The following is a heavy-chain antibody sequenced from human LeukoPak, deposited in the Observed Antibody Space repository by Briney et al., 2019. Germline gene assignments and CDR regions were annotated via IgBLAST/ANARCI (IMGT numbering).Heavy chain of an antibody. CDR1: GGSISSYY. V-gene: IGHV4-59*01. CDR2: IYYSGST. Sequence: SETLSLTCTVSGGSISSYYWSWIRQPPGKGLEWIGYIYYSGSTNYNPSLKSRVTISVDTSKNQFSLKLSSVTAADTAVYYCARDNYYYDSSGYYSDAFDIWGQGTMVTVSS. D-gene: IGHD3-22*01. CDR3: ARDNYYYDSSGYYSDAFDI. J-gene: IGHJ3*02.